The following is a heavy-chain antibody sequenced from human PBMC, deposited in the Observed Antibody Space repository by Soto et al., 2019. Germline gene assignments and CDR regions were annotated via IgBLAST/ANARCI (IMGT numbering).Heavy chain of an antibody. CDR2: IYYSGST. CDR1: GGSISSGGYY. J-gene: IGHJ6*03. CDR3: ARVPAPDIVVVPAATGDPMDV. Sequence: PSETLSLTCTVSGGSISSGGYYWSWIRQHPGKGLEWIGYIYYSGSTYYNPSLKSRVTISVDTSKNQFSLKLSSVTAADTAVYYCARVPAPDIVVVPAATGDPMDVWGKGTTVTVSS. V-gene: IGHV4-31*03. D-gene: IGHD2-2*01.